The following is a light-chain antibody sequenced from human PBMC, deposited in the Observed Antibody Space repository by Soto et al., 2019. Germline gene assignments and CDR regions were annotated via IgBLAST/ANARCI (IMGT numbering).Light chain of an antibody. CDR3: QVWDSSSDHGV. J-gene: IGLJ3*02. V-gene: IGLV3-21*04. Sequence: SSELTQPPSVSVAPGKTARITCGGNNIGSKSVHWYQQKPGQAPVVVINYDSDRPSGIPERFSGSNSGNTATLTISRVEAGDEADYYCQVWDSSSDHGVFGGGTKVTVL. CDR2: YDS. CDR1: NIGSKS.